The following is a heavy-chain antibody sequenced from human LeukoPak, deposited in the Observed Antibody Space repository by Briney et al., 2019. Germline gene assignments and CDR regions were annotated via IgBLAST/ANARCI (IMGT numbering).Heavy chain of an antibody. CDR3: SKCGARFGYYGTGD. J-gene: IGHJ4*02. CDR2: ISHNGDNT. V-gene: IGHV3-23*01. CDR1: GFTFSNYA. Sequence: ETGGSLRLSCAASGFTFSNYAMSWVRQAPGKGLQWVSAISHNGDNTYYADSVKGRFTISRDNSKNTLYLQMNSLTAEDTAVYYCSKCGARFGYYGTGDWGQGTLVTVSS. D-gene: IGHD2-8*02.